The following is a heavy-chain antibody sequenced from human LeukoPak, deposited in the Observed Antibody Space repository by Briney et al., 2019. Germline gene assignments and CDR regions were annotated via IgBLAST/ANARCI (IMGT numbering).Heavy chain of an antibody. CDR2: MNPNSGNT. Sequence: ASVKVSCKASGYTFTSYDINWVRQATGQGLEWMGWMNPNSGNTGYAQKFQGRVTITGNTSISTAYMELSSLRSEDTAVYYCARGYKDIVVVPAASYRYYYYYMDVWGKGTTVTVSS. J-gene: IGHJ6*03. D-gene: IGHD2-2*01. V-gene: IGHV1-8*03. CDR1: GYTFTSYD. CDR3: ARGYKDIVVVPAASYRYYYYYMDV.